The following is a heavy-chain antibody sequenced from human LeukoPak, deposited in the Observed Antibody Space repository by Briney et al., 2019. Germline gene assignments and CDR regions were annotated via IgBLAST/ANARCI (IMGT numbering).Heavy chain of an antibody. CDR2: INSNSGGT. CDR3: ARGSSGSYIDY. CDR1: GYTFTGSY. J-gene: IGHJ4*02. V-gene: IGHV1-2*02. Sequence: GASVKVSCKASGYTFTGSYMHWVRQAPGQELEWMGWINSNSGGTNYAQKFQGRVTMTRDTSISTAYMELSRLRSDDTAVYYCARGSSGSYIDYWGQGTLVTVSS. D-gene: IGHD1-26*01.